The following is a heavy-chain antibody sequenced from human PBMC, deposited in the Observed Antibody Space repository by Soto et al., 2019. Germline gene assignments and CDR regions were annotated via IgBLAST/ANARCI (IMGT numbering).Heavy chain of an antibody. CDR1: GDTFNFYS. D-gene: IGHD2-15*01. CDR2: VNPILSMS. V-gene: IGHV1-69*02. Sequence: QVQLVQSGAEVKSAGSSVKVSCKASGDTFNFYSINWVRQAPGLGLEWVGRVNPILSMSNYAQRLQGIVTRTADQSAGAAYGELSSLRSVDTAMNYWASTSGCGYRAFDSWGQGALVTVSS. J-gene: IGHJ4*02. CDR3: ASTSGCGYRAFDS.